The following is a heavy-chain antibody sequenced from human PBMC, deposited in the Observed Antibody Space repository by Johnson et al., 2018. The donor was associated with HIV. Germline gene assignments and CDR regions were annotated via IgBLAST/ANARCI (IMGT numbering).Heavy chain of an antibody. V-gene: IGHV3-9*01. CDR3: AKSYSSSWYTDAFDI. CDR2: ISWNSGSI. Sequence: VQLVESGGGLVQPGRSLRLSCAASGFTFDDYAMHWVRHAPGQGLEWVSGISWNSGSIGDADSVQGRLTISRDNAKNSLYLQMNSLRAEDKSVYYGAKSYSSSWYTDAFDIWGQGTMVTVSS. J-gene: IGHJ3*02. D-gene: IGHD6-13*01. CDR1: GFTFDDYA.